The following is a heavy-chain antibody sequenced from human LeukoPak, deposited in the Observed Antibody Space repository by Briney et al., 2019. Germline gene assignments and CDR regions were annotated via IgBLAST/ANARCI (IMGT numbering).Heavy chain of an antibody. D-gene: IGHD3-9*01. CDR3: ARMILTGYHPYGMDV. V-gene: IGHV2-70*11. CDR1: GFALSTRGMC. CDR2: LDWDDDK. J-gene: IGHJ6*02. Sequence: SGPALVKPTQTLTLTCTFSGFALSTRGMCVSWIRQPPGKALEWLARLDWDDDKYYSQSLKTRLTISKDTSKNQVVLTMTNMDPVDTATYYCARMILTGYHPYGMDVWGQGTTVTVSS.